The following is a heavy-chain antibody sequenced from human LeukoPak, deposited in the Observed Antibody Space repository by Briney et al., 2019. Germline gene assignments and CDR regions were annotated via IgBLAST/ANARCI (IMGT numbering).Heavy chain of an antibody. CDR3: ARVDKYYYDSSGYGWFDP. CDR2: INPSGGST. Sequence: ASVKVSCKASGYTFTSYYMHWVRQAPGQGLEWMGIINPSGGSTSYAQKFQGRVTMTRDMSTSTVYMELSSLRSEDTAVYYCARVDKYYYDSSGYGWFDPWGQGTLVTVSS. CDR1: GYTFTSYY. D-gene: IGHD3-22*01. J-gene: IGHJ5*02. V-gene: IGHV1-46*01.